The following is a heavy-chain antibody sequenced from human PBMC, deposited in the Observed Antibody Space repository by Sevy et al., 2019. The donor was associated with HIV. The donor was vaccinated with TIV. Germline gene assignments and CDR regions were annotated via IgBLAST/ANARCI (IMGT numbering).Heavy chain of an antibody. V-gene: IGHV3-30-3*01. CDR2: ISYDGSNK. CDR3: ARDSNIAFDI. J-gene: IGHJ3*02. D-gene: IGHD5-12*01. Sequence: GGSLRLSCAASGFTFSSYAMHWVRQAPGKGLEWVAVISYDGSNKYYADSVKGGFTISRDNSKNTLYLKMNSLRAEDTAVYYCARDSNIAFDIWGQGTMVTVSS. CDR1: GFTFSSYA.